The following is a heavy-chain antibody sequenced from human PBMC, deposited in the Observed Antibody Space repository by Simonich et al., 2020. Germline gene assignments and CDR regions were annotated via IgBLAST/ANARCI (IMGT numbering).Heavy chain of an antibody. CDR2: IYHSGST. V-gene: IGHV4-38-2*01. J-gene: IGHJ6*02. CDR3: ARVGYSNYYYYGMDV. Sequence: QVQLQESGPGLVKPSETLSLTCAVSGYSISSGYYGGWIRQPPGKGLEWIGGIYHSGSTSNNPSLKRRVTISVDTSKNQFSLKLSSVTAADTAVYYCARVGYSNYYYYGMDVWGQGTTVTVSS. D-gene: IGHD6-13*01. CDR1: GYSISSGYY.